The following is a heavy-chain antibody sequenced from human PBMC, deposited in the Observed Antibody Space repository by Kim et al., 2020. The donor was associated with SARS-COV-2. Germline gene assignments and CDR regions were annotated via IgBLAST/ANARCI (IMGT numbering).Heavy chain of an antibody. J-gene: IGHJ4*02. D-gene: IGHD6-13*01. CDR3: ARVKLGSSSWYVLDY. Sequence: DSVKGPFTISRDNAKNSLYLQMNSLGAEDPAVYYCARVKLGSSSWYVLDYWGQGTLVTVSS. V-gene: IGHV3-11*05.